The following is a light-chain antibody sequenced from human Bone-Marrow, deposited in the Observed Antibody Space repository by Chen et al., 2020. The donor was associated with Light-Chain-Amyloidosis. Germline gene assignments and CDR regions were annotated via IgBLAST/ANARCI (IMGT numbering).Light chain of an antibody. CDR3: QQYSTSPLP. Sequence: EIVLTQSPGTLSLSPGDRATLSCRTSQSISSTYLAWYQQKPGQAPRLLIYGVSSRATGIADRFSRCGYGSDFTLTISRLAPEDFAVYYCQQYSTSPLPFGGGTKVEIK. CDR1: QSISSTY. V-gene: IGKV3-20*01. CDR2: GVS. J-gene: IGKJ4*01.